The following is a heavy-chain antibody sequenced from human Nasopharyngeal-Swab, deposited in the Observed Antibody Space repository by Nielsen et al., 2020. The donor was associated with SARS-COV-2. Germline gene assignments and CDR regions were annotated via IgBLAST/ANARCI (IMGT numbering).Heavy chain of an antibody. V-gene: IGHV3-74*01. CDR3: GRAGSYRIDY. J-gene: IGHJ4*02. D-gene: IGHD1-14*01. CDR1: GFTFSSYW. Sequence: GESLKISCVASGFTFSSYWMQWVRQPPGKGLEWVARINSDGRTKDHADSLQGRFTIARDNAKNEVYLQLNGLRDEDTAVYYCGRAGSYRIDYWGQGTLVTFSS. CDR2: INSDGRTK.